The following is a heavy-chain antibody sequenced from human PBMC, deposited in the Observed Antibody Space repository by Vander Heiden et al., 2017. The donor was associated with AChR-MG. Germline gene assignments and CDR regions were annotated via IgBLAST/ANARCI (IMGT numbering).Heavy chain of an antibody. Sequence: QVPLQEWVPGLWSPSETLAPPSTASAGSIISYYWSWNRQHPGKGLEWIGYIYYSGSTNYNPSLKSRVTISVDTSKNQFALQLRSVTAADTDVYYCARVMSGVSGYDRWFDPWVEGTLVTVSS. CDR3: ARVMSGVSGYDRWFDP. J-gene: IGHJ5*02. V-gene: IGHV4-59*01. CDR1: AGSIISYY. D-gene: IGHD5-12*01. CDR2: IYYSGST.